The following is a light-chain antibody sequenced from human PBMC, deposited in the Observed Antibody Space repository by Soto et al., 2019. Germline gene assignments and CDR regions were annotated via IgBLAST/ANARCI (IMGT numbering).Light chain of an antibody. V-gene: IGKV3-15*01. CDR2: GAS. CDR3: QQYNTWPRT. Sequence: IFMTQSPATLSVSRWERATLSWRASQSVSSDLAWYHQKPGQAPRLLIYGASTRATGIPARFSGSGSGTEFTLTINSLQSEDFAVYYCQQYNTWPRTFGQGTKVDIK. J-gene: IGKJ1*01. CDR1: QSVSSD.